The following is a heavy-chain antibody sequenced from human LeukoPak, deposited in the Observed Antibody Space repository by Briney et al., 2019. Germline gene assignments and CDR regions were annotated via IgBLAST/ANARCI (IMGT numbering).Heavy chain of an antibody. CDR2: INHSGST. D-gene: IGHD6-19*01. V-gene: IGHV4-34*01. J-gene: IGHJ4*02. Sequence: SETLSLTCAVYGGSFSGYYWSWIRQPPGKGLEWIGEINHSGSTNYNPSLKSRVTISVDTSKNQFSLKLSSVTAADTAVYYCARVVAVADPYYFDDWGQGTLVTVSS. CDR3: ARVVAVADPYYFDD. CDR1: GGSFSGYY.